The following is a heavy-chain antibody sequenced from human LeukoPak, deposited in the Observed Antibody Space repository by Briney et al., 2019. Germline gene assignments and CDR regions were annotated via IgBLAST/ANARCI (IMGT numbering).Heavy chain of an antibody. V-gene: IGHV4-34*01. D-gene: IGHD2-15*01. CDR2: INYSGNT. Sequence: PSETLSLTCAVYGGSLSGYYWTWSRQTPGRGLEWIGEINYSGNTNYNRSLKSRVTISADTSKNQFSLRLSSVTAADTAVYYCARRGTAYCRGGNCYSDKYFDYWGQGTQVTVSS. CDR1: GGSLSGYY. CDR3: ARRGTAYCRGGNCYSDKYFDY. J-gene: IGHJ4*02.